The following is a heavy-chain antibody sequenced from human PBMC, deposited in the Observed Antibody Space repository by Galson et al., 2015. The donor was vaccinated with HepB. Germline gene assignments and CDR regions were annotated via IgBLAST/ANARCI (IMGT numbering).Heavy chain of an antibody. D-gene: IGHD3-10*01. Sequence: SVKVSCKASGGTFSSYTISWVRQAPGQGLEWMGRIIPILGIANYAQKFQGRVTITADKSTSTAYMELSSLRSEDTAVYYCARVPSSYGSGSYSGRYFDYWGQGTLVTVSS. CDR2: IIPILGIA. J-gene: IGHJ4*02. CDR3: ARVPSSYGSGSYSGRYFDY. CDR1: GGTFSSYT. V-gene: IGHV1-69*02.